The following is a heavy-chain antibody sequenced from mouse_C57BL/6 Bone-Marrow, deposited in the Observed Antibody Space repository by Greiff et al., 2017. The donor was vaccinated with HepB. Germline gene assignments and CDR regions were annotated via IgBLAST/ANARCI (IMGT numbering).Heavy chain of an antibody. V-gene: IGHV5-9*01. CDR3: ARPSDYDYDGAWFAY. CDR2: ISGGGGNT. J-gene: IGHJ3*01. CDR1: GFTFSSYT. D-gene: IGHD2-4*01. Sequence: EVMLVDSGGGLVKPGGSLKLSCAASGFTFSSYTMSWVRQTPEKRLEWVATISGGGGNTYYPDSVKGRFTISRDNAKNTLYLQMSSLRSEDTALYYCARPSDYDYDGAWFAYWGQGTLVTVSA.